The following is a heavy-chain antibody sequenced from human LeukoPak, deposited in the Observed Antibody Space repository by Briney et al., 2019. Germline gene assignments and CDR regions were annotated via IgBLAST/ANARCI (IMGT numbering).Heavy chain of an antibody. CDR2: ISGSAHKI. V-gene: IGHV3-23*01. Sequence: GGSLRLSCVASGITFSNYAVSWVRQAPEKGLDWVSVISGSAHKIRYADSVKGRFTISRDNSENIVYLQMNNLRAEDTAVYYCAGRVTGYSSGYVYWGQGTLVTVCS. CDR3: AGRVTGYSSGYVY. D-gene: IGHD5-18*01. CDR1: GITFSNYA. J-gene: IGHJ4*02.